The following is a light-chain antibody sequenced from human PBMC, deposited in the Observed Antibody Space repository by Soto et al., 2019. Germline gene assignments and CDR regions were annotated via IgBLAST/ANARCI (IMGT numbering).Light chain of an antibody. CDR3: QQYSNWLTWT. CDR1: ERISTI. J-gene: IGKJ1*01. CDR2: SES. Sequence: EIVMTQSPVTLSVSPGESATVFCRASERISTILAWYQQKPGQAPRLLIYSESTRATGVPARFSGSGSATEFTLTISSLQHEDFATYYCQQYSNWLTWTFGQGTRVEIK. V-gene: IGKV3-15*01.